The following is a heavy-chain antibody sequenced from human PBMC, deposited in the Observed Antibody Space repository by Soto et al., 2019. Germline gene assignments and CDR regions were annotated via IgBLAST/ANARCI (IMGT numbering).Heavy chain of an antibody. CDR2: ISSSSTTI. V-gene: IGHV3-48*04. CDR1: GFTFSRYS. CDR3: VRGEGGWETY. D-gene: IGHD6-19*01. J-gene: IGHJ4*02. Sequence: PGGSLRLSCAASGFTFSRYSMSWVRQAPGKGLEWVSYISSSSTTIYYADSVKGRFTVSRDNAKNTLYLQMNSLRAEDTAVYYCVRGEGGWETYWGQGTLVTVSS.